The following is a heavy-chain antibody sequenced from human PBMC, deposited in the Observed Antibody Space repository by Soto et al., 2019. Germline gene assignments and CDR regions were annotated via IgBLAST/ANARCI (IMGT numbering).Heavy chain of an antibody. CDR2: ICGSGGST. CDR3: AKDPVLLWFGEGWFDP. Sequence: EVQLLESGGGLVQPGGSLRLSCAASGFTFSSYAMSWVRQAPGKGLEWVSAICGSGGSTYYADSVKGRFTISRDNSKNTLYLQMNSLRAEDTAVYYCAKDPVLLWFGEGWFDPWGQGTLVTVSS. J-gene: IGHJ5*02. CDR1: GFTFSSYA. V-gene: IGHV3-23*01. D-gene: IGHD3-10*01.